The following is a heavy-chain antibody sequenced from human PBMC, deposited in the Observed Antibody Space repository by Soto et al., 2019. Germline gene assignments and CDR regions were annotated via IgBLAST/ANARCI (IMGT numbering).Heavy chain of an antibody. Sequence: QVQLVESGGGVVQPGRSLRLSCAASGFTFSNYAMHWVRQAPGKGLEWVGVISHDGSNKYYADSVKGRFTISRDNSRKTLYLKTNSLRAEDTAVYSCAKALHASTSSGGHWGQGTLVTVSS. CDR3: AKALHASTSSGGH. D-gene: IGHD2-2*01. J-gene: IGHJ4*02. V-gene: IGHV3-30*18. CDR2: ISHDGSNK. CDR1: GFTFSNYA.